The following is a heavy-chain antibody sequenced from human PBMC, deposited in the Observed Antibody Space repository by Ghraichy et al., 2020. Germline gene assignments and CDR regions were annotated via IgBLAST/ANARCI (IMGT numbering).Heavy chain of an antibody. CDR2: IYIVGTI. CDR3: ARAPGITGTTSQENYGMDV. D-gene: IGHD1-7*01. Sequence: LRISCAASGFIVTTNYMSWVRQAPGKGLEWVSVIYIVGTIHYADSVKGRFTISRDNANNILYLQMKSLRAEDSAVYYCARAPGITGTTSQENYGMDVWGQGTTVTVSS. J-gene: IGHJ6*02. V-gene: IGHV3-66*01. CDR1: GFIVTTNY.